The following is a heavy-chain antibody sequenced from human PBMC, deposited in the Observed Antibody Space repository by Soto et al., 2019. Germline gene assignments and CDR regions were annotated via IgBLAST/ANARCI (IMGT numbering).Heavy chain of an antibody. CDR2: INENGANT. CDR1: GFAFGDRP. J-gene: IGHJ4*02. D-gene: IGHD2-8*01. Sequence: PGGSLRLSCVACGFAFGDRPLTWVRPAPGKALEWVSTINENGANTHYSDSVKGRFTISRNNSQNTVDLQMNSLRADDTAPYDCVSWVSAHFDFWGRGTLVTFSS. V-gene: IGHV3-23*01. CDR3: VSWVSAHFDF.